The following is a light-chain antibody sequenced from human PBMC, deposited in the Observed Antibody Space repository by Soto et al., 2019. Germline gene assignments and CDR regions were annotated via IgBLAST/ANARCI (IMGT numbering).Light chain of an antibody. V-gene: IGLV2-23*02. CDR2: EVS. Sequence: QSVLTQPASVSGSPGQSITISCTGTSSDVGSYNLVSWYQQHPGKAPKLMIYEVSKRPSGVSNRFSGSKSDNTASLTISGLQAEDEAEYYCCSYGGSRTVVFGGGTKLTVL. J-gene: IGLJ2*01. CDR3: CSYGGSRTVV. CDR1: SSDVGSYNL.